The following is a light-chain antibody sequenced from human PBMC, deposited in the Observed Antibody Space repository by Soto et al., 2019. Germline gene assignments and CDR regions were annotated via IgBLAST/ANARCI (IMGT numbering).Light chain of an antibody. V-gene: IGKV3-15*01. CDR2: HAS. CDR1: QSVSNN. J-gene: IGKJ1*01. CDR3: QQYNNWWT. Sequence: EVVMTQSPATLSVSPGERATISCRASQSVSNNLAWFQQKPGQAPRLLIYHASTRATGIPARFSGSGSGTEFTLIISSLQSEDFAVYYCQQYNNWWTFGQGTKV.